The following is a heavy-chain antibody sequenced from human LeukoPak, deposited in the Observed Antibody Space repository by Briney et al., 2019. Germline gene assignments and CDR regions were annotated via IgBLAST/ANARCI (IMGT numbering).Heavy chain of an antibody. CDR2: ISSSSSTI. CDR1: GFTFSSYS. Sequence: GGSLRLSCAASGFTFSSYSMNWVRQAPGKGLEWVSYISSSSSTIYYADSVKGRFTISRDNAKNSLYLQMNSLRDEDTAVYYCVKTSSSVVVPAARFDYWGQGTLVTVSS. J-gene: IGHJ4*02. D-gene: IGHD2-2*01. V-gene: IGHV3-48*02. CDR3: VKTSSSVVVPAARFDY.